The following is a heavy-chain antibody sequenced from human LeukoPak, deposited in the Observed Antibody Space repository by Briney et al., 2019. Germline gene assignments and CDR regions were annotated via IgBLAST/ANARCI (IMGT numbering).Heavy chain of an antibody. V-gene: IGHV4-39*01. Sequence: SETLSLTCIVSGGSISSRKYYWGWIRQPPGKGLEWIGSIYYSGSSYSNPSLKSRVTISVDTSKNQFSLKVSSVTAADTAVYYCATILAYCGADCYSDRWARENVLTVSS. CDR2: IYYSGSS. D-gene: IGHD2-21*02. CDR1: GGSISSRKYY. J-gene: IGHJ5*02. CDR3: ATILAYCGADCYSDR.